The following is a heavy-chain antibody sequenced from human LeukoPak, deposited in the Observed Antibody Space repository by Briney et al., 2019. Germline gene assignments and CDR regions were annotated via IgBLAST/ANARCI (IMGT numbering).Heavy chain of an antibody. D-gene: IGHD3-22*01. J-gene: IGHJ5*02. Sequence: GGSLRLSCAASGFTVSSNYMSWVRQAPGEGLEWVSVIYSGGSTYYADSVKGRFTISRDNSKNTLYLQMNSLRAEDTAVYYCARDLGFNNYDGIGYYLWGQGTLVTVSS. CDR1: GFTVSSNY. V-gene: IGHV3-66*01. CDR3: ARDLGFNNYDGIGYYL. CDR2: IYSGGST.